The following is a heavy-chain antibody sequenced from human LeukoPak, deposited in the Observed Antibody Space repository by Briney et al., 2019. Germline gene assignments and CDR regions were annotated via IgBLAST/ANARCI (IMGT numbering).Heavy chain of an antibody. V-gene: IGHV4-59*01. CDR3: ARERRLTGTTVWFDP. CDR1: GGSISSYY. D-gene: IGHD1-7*01. CDR2: IYYSGST. J-gene: IGHJ5*02. Sequence: SETLSLTCTVSGGSISSYYWSWIRQPPGKGLEWIGYIYYSGSTNYNPSLKSRVTISVDTSKNQFSLKLSSVTAADTAVYYCARERRLTGTTVWFDPWGQGTLVTVSS.